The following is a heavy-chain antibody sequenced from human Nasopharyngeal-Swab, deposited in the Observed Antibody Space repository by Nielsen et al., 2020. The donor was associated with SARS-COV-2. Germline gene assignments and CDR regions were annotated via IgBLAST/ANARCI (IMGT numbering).Heavy chain of an antibody. V-gene: IGHV3-20*01. J-gene: IGHJ6*02. Sequence: GESLKTSCAASGFNFDDYGMSWVRQAPGKGLEWVSGINWNGGSTGYADSVKGRFTISRDNAKNSLYLQMNSLRAEDTALYHCARAGTSDYYYYGMDVWGQGTTVTVSS. D-gene: IGHD6-13*01. CDR1: GFNFDDYG. CDR2: INWNGGST. CDR3: ARAGTSDYYYYGMDV.